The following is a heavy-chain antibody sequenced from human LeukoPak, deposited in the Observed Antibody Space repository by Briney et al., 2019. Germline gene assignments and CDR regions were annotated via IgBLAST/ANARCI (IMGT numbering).Heavy chain of an antibody. CDR2: ISSNGGNT. Sequence: GGSLRLSCAASRFTFSNYAMHWVRQAPGKGLEHVSAISSNGGNTHYANSVKGRFTISRDNSKNTLYLQMGSLRAEDMAVYYCARLPFDAFDIWGQGTMVTVSS. V-gene: IGHV3-64*01. CDR3: ARLPFDAFDI. CDR1: RFTFSNYA. J-gene: IGHJ3*02.